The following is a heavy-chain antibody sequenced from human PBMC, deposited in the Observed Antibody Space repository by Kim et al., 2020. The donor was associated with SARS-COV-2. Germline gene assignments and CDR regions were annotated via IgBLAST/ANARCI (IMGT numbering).Heavy chain of an antibody. Sequence: NYNPSLKSRVTISVDTSKNQFSLKLSSVTAADTAVYYCARDPGQWLSFDYWGQGTLVTVSS. CDR3: ARDPGQWLSFDY. D-gene: IGHD6-19*01. V-gene: IGHV4-59*01. J-gene: IGHJ4*02.